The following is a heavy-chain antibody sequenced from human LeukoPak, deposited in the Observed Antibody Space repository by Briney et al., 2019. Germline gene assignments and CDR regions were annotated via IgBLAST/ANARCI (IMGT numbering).Heavy chain of an antibody. V-gene: IGHV1-18*01. J-gene: IGHJ4*02. CDR1: GYTFTSYG. Sequence: EASVKVSCKAPGYTFTSYGISWARQAPGQGLEWMGWISAYNGNTNYAQKLQGRVTMTTDTSTSTAYMELRSLRSDDTAVYYCARADRPLNFDYWGQGTLVTVSS. CDR3: ARADRPLNFDY. CDR2: ISAYNGNT.